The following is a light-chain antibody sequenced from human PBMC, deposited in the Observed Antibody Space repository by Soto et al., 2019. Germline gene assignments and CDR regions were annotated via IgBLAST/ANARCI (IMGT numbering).Light chain of an antibody. CDR3: QQYGSSPLFT. J-gene: IGKJ3*01. V-gene: IGKV3-20*01. CDR1: QSVSRSY. CDR2: GAS. Sequence: EIVLTQSPGTLSLSPGERATLSCRASQSVSRSYLAWYQQKPGQAPRLLIYGASSRATGIPDRFSGSGSGTDFTLTISRMEPEDFAVYYCQQYGSSPLFTCGPGTKVDIK.